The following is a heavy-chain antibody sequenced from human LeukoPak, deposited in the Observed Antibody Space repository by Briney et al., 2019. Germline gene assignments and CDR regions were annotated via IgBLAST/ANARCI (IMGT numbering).Heavy chain of an antibody. J-gene: IGHJ4*02. CDR1: GFTFSSYA. CDR2: IYSGGST. V-gene: IGHV3-53*01. Sequence: GGSLRLSCAASGFTFSSYAMSWVRQAPGKGLVWVSVIYSGGSTYYADSVKGRFTISRDNSKNTLYLQMNSLRAEDTAVYYCARAVYGDLYYFDYWGQGTLVTVSS. CDR3: ARAVYGDLYYFDY. D-gene: IGHD4-17*01.